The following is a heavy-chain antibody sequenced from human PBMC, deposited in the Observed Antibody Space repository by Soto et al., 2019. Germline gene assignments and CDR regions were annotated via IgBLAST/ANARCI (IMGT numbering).Heavy chain of an antibody. V-gene: IGHV1-46*03. J-gene: IGHJ3*01. CDR1: GYTFTSYY. CDR3: TRSIITTAGTDAFDL. CDR2: ISPSSGGT. Sequence: QVQLVQSGAEVKKPGASVRVSCKASGYTFTSYYIHWVRQAPGHGPEWMGMISPSSGGTDYAQKCQGRVTMTRYTSTSTVYMELSSLRSEDTAVYYCTRSIITTAGTDAFDLWGQGTLVTVSS. D-gene: IGHD6-13*01.